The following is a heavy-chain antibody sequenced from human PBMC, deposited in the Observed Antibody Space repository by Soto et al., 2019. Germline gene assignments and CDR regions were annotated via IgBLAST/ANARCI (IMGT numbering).Heavy chain of an antibody. J-gene: IGHJ4*02. D-gene: IGHD3-22*01. Sequence: PGGSLRLSCAFSGITVSSYYMIWVRHAAGKGLEWVSVIYAGTITYYADSVKGRFTIYRDNSKNTLNLEMNSLRVEDTAVYYCARIPYDNSGTIFDYWGQGTLVTVSS. V-gene: IGHV3-53*01. CDR3: ARIPYDNSGTIFDY. CDR2: IYAGTIT. CDR1: GITVSSYY.